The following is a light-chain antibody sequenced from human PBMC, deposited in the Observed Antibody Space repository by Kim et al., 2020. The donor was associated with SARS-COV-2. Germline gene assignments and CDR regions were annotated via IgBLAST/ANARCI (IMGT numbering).Light chain of an antibody. CDR1: SSGVGGDNY. J-gene: IGLJ3*02. CDR3: SSYTSSSTLWV. Sequence: SITISCTGTSSGVGGDNYVSWYQQHPGKAPKVMIYDVSNRPSGVSNRFSGSKSGNTASLTISGLQAEDEADYYCSSYTSSSTLWVFGGGTQLTVL. V-gene: IGLV2-14*03. CDR2: DVS.